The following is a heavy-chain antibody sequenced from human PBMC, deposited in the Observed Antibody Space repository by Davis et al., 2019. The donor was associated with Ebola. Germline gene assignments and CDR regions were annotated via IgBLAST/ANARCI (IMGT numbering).Heavy chain of an antibody. CDR1: GDSVSIKSAG. Sequence: HSQTLSLTCAISGDSVSIKSAGWNWIRQSPSRGLEWLGRTYYSSKWYTDSTLSVKSRITISADTAKNQLSLHLDSVTPEDTAVYYCARGWLRSAFDQWGQGTLVTVSS. CDR2: TYYSSKWYT. CDR3: ARGWLRSAFDQ. J-gene: IGHJ4*02. D-gene: IGHD5-12*01. V-gene: IGHV6-1*01.